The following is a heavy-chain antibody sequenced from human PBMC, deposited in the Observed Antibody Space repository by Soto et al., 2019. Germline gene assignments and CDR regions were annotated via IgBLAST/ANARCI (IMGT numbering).Heavy chain of an antibody. D-gene: IGHD2-15*01. J-gene: IGHJ5*02. CDR3: APNTGGSCYYGLEKNWGFDP. CDR2: IDPSDSYT. V-gene: IGHV5-10-1*01. CDR1: GYSFTSYW. Sequence: PGESLKISWKGSGYSFTSYWISWVRQMPGKGLEWMGRIDPSDSYTNYSPSFQGHVTISADKSISTAYLQWSSLKASDTAMYYCAPNTGGSCYYGLEKNWGFDPWGQGTLVTVSS.